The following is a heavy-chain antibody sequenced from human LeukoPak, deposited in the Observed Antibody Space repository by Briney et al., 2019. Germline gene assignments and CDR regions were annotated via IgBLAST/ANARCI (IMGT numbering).Heavy chain of an antibody. CDR2: IWYDGSNT. J-gene: IGHJ6*02. Sequence: PGGSLRLACAPFGFTFSSFGMHWVRHAPDKGLEWVALIWYDGSNTHYTDSVKGRYIIYRDNSKNTLYLNMNSLRAEDTAVYYCARFRDGVFSGGDYYNGMDVWGQGTTVTVSS. V-gene: IGHV3-33*01. CDR1: GFTFSSFG. CDR3: ARFRDGVFSGGDYYNGMDV. D-gene: IGHD3-16*01.